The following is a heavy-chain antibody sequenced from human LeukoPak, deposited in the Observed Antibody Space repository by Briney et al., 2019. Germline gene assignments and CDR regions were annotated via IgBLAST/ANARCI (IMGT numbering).Heavy chain of an antibody. CDR2: IGTSADNT. D-gene: IGHD3-22*01. Sequence: AGGSLRLSCAASGFTFSSYSMTWVRQAPGKGLEWVSVIGTSADNTYYADSVKGRFTISRDNSKNTLCLQMISLRAEDTAVYYCGGRYYYDSSTYYPLNYWGQGTLVTVSS. CDR3: GGRYYYDSSTYYPLNY. V-gene: IGHV3-23*01. J-gene: IGHJ4*02. CDR1: GFTFSSYS.